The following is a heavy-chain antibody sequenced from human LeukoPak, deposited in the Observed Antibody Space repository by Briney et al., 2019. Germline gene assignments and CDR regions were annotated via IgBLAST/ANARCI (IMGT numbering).Heavy chain of an antibody. CDR3: ARDRPYYYSYYYYGMDV. J-gene: IGHJ6*02. Sequence: VASVKVSCKASGYTFTGYYMHWVRQAPGQGLEWMGWINPNSGGTNYAQKFQGRVTMTRDTSISTAYMELRSLRSDDTAVYYCARDRPYYYSYYYYGMDVWGQGTTVTVSS. CDR1: GYTFTGYY. CDR2: INPNSGGT. D-gene: IGHD1-26*01. V-gene: IGHV1-2*02.